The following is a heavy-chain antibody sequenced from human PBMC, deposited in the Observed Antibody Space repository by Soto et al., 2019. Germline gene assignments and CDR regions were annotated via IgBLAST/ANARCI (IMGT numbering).Heavy chain of an antibody. V-gene: IGHV4-61*01. CDR3: TRGLSSPSATGI. Sequence: SETLSLTCTVSGGSVSSGSYYWSWIRQPPGKGLEWIGYIYYSGSTNYNPSLKSRVTISVDTSKNQFSLKLTSVTAADTAVYYCTRGLSSPSATGIWGQGTLVTVSS. D-gene: IGHD6-6*01. CDR1: GGSVSSGSYY. CDR2: IYYSGST. J-gene: IGHJ4*02.